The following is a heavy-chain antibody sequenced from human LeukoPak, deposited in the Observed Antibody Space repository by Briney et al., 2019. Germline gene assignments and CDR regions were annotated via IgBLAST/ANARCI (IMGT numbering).Heavy chain of an antibody. V-gene: IGHV1-8*01. D-gene: IGHD6-19*01. CDR3: ARVYVAVAAMGY. Sequence: ASVKVSCKASGYTFTSYDINWVRQATGQGLEWMGWMNPNSGNTGYAQKFLGRVTMTRNTSISTAYMELSSLRSEDTAVYYCARVYVAVAAMGYWGQGTLVTVSS. J-gene: IGHJ4*02. CDR1: GYTFTSYD. CDR2: MNPNSGNT.